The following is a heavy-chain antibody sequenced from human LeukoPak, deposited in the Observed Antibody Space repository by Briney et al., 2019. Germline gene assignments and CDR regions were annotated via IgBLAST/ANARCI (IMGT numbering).Heavy chain of an antibody. CDR1: GGSISTYY. V-gene: IGHV4-59*08. D-gene: IGHD6-13*01. CDR2: IYYSGST. CDR3: AAGYSSSWYSIDY. J-gene: IGHJ4*02. Sequence: SETLSLTCTVSGGSISTYYWSWIRQPPGKGLEWIGYIYYSGSTNYNPSLKSRVTISVDTSKNQFSLKLSSVTAADTAVYYCAAGYSSSWYSIDYWGQGTLVTVSS.